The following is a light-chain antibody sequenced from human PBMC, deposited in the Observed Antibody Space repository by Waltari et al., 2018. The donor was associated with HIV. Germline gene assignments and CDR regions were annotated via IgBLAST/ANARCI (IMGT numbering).Light chain of an antibody. V-gene: IGKV1-33*01. J-gene: IGKJ4*01. CDR1: QDISNY. CDR2: DAS. Sequence: DIQMTQSPSSLSASVGDRVTITCQASQDISNYLNWYQQKPGKAPKLLIYDASNLETGVPSRFSGSRSGTDFTFTISSLQPEDIATYYCQQYDNLPTFGGGTKVEI. CDR3: QQYDNLPT.